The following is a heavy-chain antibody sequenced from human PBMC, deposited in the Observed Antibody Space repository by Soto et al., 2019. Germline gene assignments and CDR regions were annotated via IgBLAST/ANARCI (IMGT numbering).Heavy chain of an antibody. CDR1: GYTFTSNW. Sequence: GESLKISCKASGYTFTSNWIAWVRQMPGKGLEWVGIIFPGDSDTTYSPSFQGQVTTSADKSISTTYLQWTGLKASDTAMYFCARQDSRGYAYWGQGTVVTVSS. CDR2: IFPGDSDT. J-gene: IGHJ4*02. V-gene: IGHV5-51*01. CDR3: ARQDSRGYAY. D-gene: IGHD6-19*01.